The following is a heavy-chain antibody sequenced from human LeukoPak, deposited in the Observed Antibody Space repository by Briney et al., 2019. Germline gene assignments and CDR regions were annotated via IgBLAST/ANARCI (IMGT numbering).Heavy chain of an antibody. CDR3: ARDHGVLVPDIIRVNWFDP. CDR1: KYTFTAYY. D-gene: IGHD2-2*01. J-gene: IGHJ5*02. V-gene: IGHV1-2*02. CDR2: INPYSGDT. Sequence: ASVKVSCKASKYTFTAYYVHWVRQAPGQGLEWMGWINPYSGDTNHAQKFQGRVTMTRDTSISTAYMELSRLTSDDTAVYYCARDHGVLVPDIIRVNWFDPWGQGTLVTVSS.